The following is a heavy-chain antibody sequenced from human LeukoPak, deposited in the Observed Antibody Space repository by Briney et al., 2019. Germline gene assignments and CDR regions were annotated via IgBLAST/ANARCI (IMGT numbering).Heavy chain of an antibody. J-gene: IGHJ4*02. Sequence: PSETLSLTCTVSGGSISRYYWSWIRQPPGKGLEWIGYIYYRGTTNYNPSLKSRVTISVDKSKNQFSLKLSSVTAADTAVYYCARWGQWPYYFDYWGQGTLVTVSS. D-gene: IGHD6-19*01. V-gene: IGHV4-59*12. CDR1: GGSISRYY. CDR2: IYYRGTT. CDR3: ARWGQWPYYFDY.